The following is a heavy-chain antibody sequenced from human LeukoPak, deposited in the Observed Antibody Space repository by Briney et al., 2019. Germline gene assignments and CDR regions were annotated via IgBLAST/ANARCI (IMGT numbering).Heavy chain of an antibody. Sequence: ASVKVSCKASGYTFTSYGISWVRQAPGQGLEWMEWISAYNGNTNYAQKLQGRVTMTTDTSTSTAYMELRSLRSDDTAVYYCARDRLEGFIAAAGTDFDYWGQGTLVTVSS. D-gene: IGHD6-13*01. CDR2: ISAYNGNT. CDR1: GYTFTSYG. CDR3: ARDRLEGFIAAAGTDFDY. V-gene: IGHV1-18*01. J-gene: IGHJ4*02.